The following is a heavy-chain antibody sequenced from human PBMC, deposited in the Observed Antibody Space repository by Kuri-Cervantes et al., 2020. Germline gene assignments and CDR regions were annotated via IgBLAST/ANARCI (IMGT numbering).Heavy chain of an antibody. Sequence: SGPTLVKATETLTLTCIVSGFSLSNVRMGVSWIRQPPGKALEWLAHIFSSDEKSYSTSLKSRLTSSKDTSKSQVVLTMTNMDPVDTATYYCAHKGVVTAFDIWRLGTMVTVSS. CDR1: GFSLSNVRMG. CDR2: IFSSDEK. V-gene: IGHV2-26*01. D-gene: IGHD3-3*01. J-gene: IGHJ3*02. CDR3: AHKGVVTAFDI.